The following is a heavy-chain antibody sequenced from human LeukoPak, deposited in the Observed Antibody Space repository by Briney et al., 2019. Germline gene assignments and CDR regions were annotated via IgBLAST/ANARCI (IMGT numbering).Heavy chain of an antibody. V-gene: IGHV3-23*01. D-gene: IGHD4-17*01. Sequence: GGSLRLSCAASGFTFSSYAMSWVRQAPGQGLEWVSAISGSVGSAYYADSVKGRVTISRDNSKNTQYLQMNSLRAENTAVDYCAKNGDDSGDFFVYWGEGTLVTVSS. CDR1: GFTFSSYA. CDR2: ISGSVGSA. J-gene: IGHJ4*02. CDR3: AKNGDDSGDFFVY.